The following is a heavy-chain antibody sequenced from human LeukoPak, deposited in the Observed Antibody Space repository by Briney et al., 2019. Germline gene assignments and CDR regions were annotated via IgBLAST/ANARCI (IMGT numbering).Heavy chain of an antibody. Sequence: PGGSLRLSCAASGFTFSSYAMSWVRQAPGKGLEWVSGISWNSGSIGYADSVKGRFTISRDNAKNSLYLQMNSLRAEDTALYYCAKADTFDILTGWGYFDYWGQGTLVTVSS. CDR3: AKADTFDILTGWGYFDY. CDR2: ISWNSGSI. D-gene: IGHD3-9*01. J-gene: IGHJ4*02. V-gene: IGHV3-9*01. CDR1: GFTFSSYA.